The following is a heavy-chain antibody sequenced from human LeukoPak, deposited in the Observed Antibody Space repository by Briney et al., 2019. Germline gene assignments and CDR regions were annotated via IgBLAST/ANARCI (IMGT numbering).Heavy chain of an antibody. J-gene: IGHJ6*03. CDR2: MNPNSGNT. D-gene: IGHD2-2*01. V-gene: IGHV1-8*01. Sequence: GASVKVSCKASGYTFTSYDINWVRQATGQGLEWMGWMNPNSGNTGYAQEFQGRVTMTRNTSISTAYMELSSLRSEDTAVYYCARGAFYCSSTSCLVLGYYYYYMDVWGKGTTVTASS. CDR3: ARGAFYCSSTSCLVLGYYYYYMDV. CDR1: GYTFTSYD.